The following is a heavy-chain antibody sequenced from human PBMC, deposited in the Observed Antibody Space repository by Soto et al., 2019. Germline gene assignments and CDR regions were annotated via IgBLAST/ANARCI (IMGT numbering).Heavy chain of an antibody. CDR3: ARGELRGYFHQ. Sequence: GASVKVSCKASGYTFTNYFIHWVRQAPGQGLEWMGIINPSGGSTSYAQKFQGRVTMTRDTSTSTVYMELSSLRSEDTAVYYCARGELRGYFHQWGQGTLVTVSS. D-gene: IGHD1-26*01. J-gene: IGHJ1*01. CDR1: GYTFTNYF. CDR2: INPSGGST. V-gene: IGHV1-46*01.